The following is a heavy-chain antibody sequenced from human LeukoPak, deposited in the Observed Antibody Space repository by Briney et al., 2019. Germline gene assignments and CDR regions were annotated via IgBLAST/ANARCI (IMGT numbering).Heavy chain of an antibody. J-gene: IGHJ6*02. Sequence: ASVKVSCKASGYTFTSSGISWVRQAPGQGLEWMGWISAYNGNTNYAQKLQGRVTMTTDTSTSTAYMELRSLRSDDTAVYYCARGGSSGWYNYYGMDVWGQGTTVTVSS. CDR2: ISAYNGNT. CDR3: ARGGSSGWYNYYGMDV. D-gene: IGHD6-19*01. CDR1: GYTFTSSG. V-gene: IGHV1-18*01.